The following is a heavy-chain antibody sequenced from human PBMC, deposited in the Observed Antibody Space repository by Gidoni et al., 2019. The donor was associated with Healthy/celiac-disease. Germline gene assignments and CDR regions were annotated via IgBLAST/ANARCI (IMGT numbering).Heavy chain of an antibody. CDR1: GGSISSSSYY. J-gene: IGHJ4*02. CDR2: IYYSGST. V-gene: IGHV4-39*01. CDR3: ARMDTMIFGGFDY. Sequence: QLQLQESGPGLVKPSETLSLTCTVSGGSISSSSYYWGWIRQPPGKGLEWIGSIYYSGSTYYNPSLKSRVTISVDTSKNQFSLKLSSVTAADTAVYYCARMDTMIFGGFDYWGQGTLVTVSS. D-gene: IGHD3-22*01.